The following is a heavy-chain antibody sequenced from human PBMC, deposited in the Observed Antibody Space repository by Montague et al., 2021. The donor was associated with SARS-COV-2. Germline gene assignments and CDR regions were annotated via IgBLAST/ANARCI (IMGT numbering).Heavy chain of an antibody. J-gene: IGHJ6*02. CDR2: IYYSGST. CDR1: GSSVRSYY. Sequence: SETLSLTCIVSGSSVRSYYWSWIRQPPGKGLEWIGYIYYSGSTKYNPFLEGRVTVSVDRSKNQVSLKLSSVTAADTAVYYCARLLRSCTNGVCRTYYYYAMDVWGQGTTVTVSS. D-gene: IGHD2-8*01. CDR3: ARLLRSCTNGVCRTYYYYAMDV. V-gene: IGHV4-59*02.